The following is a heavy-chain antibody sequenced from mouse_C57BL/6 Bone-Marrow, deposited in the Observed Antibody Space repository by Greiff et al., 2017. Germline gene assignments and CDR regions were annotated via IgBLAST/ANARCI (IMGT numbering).Heavy chain of an antibody. V-gene: IGHV1-81*01. CDR1: GYTFTSYG. D-gene: IGHD1-1*01. Sequence: VKLQESGAELVRPGASVKLSCKASGYTFTSYGISWVKQRNGQGLEWIGEVYPRSGNTYYNEKFKGKATLTADKSSSTAYMELRGLTSEDSAVYVCARTYGSFYYAMDYWGQGTSVTVSS. CDR3: ARTYGSFYYAMDY. CDR2: VYPRSGNT. J-gene: IGHJ4*01.